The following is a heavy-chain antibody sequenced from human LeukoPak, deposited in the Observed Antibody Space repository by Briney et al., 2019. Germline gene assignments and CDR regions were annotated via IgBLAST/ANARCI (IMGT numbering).Heavy chain of an antibody. CDR2: IYYSGST. CDR1: GGSISSSSYS. Sequence: SETLSLTCTVSGGSISSSSYSWGWIRQPPGKGLEWIGSIYYSGSTYYNPSLKSRVTISVDTSKNQFSLKLSSVTAADTAVYYCASRLRYFENWGQGTLVTVSS. V-gene: IGHV4-39*01. D-gene: IGHD3-9*01. J-gene: IGHJ4*02. CDR3: ASRLRYFEN.